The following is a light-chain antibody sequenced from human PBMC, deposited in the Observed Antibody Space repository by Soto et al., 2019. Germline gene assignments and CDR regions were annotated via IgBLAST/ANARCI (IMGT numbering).Light chain of an antibody. CDR3: SSYTSSSTPWV. V-gene: IGLV2-14*01. J-gene: IGLJ3*02. Sequence: QSALTQPASVSGSPGQSITISCTGTSSDVGGYNYVSWYQQHPGKAPKFMIYEVSNRPSGVSNRFSGSKSGNPASLTISGLQAEDEADYYCSSYTSSSTPWVFGGGTKLTVL. CDR1: SSDVGGYNY. CDR2: EVS.